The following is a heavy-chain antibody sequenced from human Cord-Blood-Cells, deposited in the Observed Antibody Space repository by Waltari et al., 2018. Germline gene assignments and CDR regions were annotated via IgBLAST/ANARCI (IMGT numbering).Heavy chain of an antibody. V-gene: IGHV4-61*01. CDR1: GGSVRSGSYY. J-gene: IGHJ4*02. D-gene: IGHD1-26*01. Sequence: QVQLQESGPGLVKPSETLSLTCTVTGGSVRSGSYYWGWYRQPPGKGLEWIGYIYYSGSTNYNPSLKSRVTISVDTSKNQFSLKLSSVTAADTAVYYCARVALRIVGAESGVYWGQGTLVTVSS. CDR2: IYYSGST. CDR3: ARVALRIVGAESGVY.